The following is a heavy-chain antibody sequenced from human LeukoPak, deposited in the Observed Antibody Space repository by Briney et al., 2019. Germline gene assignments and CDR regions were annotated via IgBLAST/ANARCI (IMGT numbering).Heavy chain of an antibody. V-gene: IGHV4-4*09. Sequence: SETLSLTCTGSDASITNYFCGWIRQPPGKGVHWIGYVYSGAYYYNPSLVSRLTVSVDTAKNQFSLGLRSVTAADTAVYYCARLRPRTNSDFSSGYYAFDYWGQGTLVTVSS. CDR1: DASITNYF. D-gene: IGHD3-3*01. J-gene: IGHJ4*02. CDR2: VYSGAY. CDR3: ARLRPRTNSDFSSGYYAFDY.